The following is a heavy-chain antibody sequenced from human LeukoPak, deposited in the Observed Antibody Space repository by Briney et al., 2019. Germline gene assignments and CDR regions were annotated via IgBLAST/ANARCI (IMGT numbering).Heavy chain of an antibody. V-gene: IGHV3-33*01. Sequence: PGRSLRLSCAASGFNFRSYGMHWVRQAPGKGLEWVAIIWYGGSNKYHADSVKGRFTISRDNSKNTLFLQMDSLRAEDTAVYYCARSHPGTTVDGYWGQGTLVTVSS. CDR1: GFNFRSYG. CDR2: IWYGGSNK. D-gene: IGHD6-19*01. J-gene: IGHJ4*02. CDR3: ARSHPGTTVDGY.